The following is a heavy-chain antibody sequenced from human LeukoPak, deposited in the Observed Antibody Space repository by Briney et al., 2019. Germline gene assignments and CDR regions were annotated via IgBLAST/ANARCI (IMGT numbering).Heavy chain of an antibody. CDR2: ISDGSNYI. CDR3: ANHLACGSTSCPPFDY. J-gene: IGHJ4*02. Sequence: GGSLRLSCAASGFTFSSYSMSWVRQAPGKGLEWVSSISDGSNYIYYADSVEGRFTISRDNAKNSLYLQMNSLRAEDTAVYYCANHLACGSTSCPPFDYWGQGTLVTVSS. V-gene: IGHV3-21*01. CDR1: GFTFSSYS. D-gene: IGHD2-2*01.